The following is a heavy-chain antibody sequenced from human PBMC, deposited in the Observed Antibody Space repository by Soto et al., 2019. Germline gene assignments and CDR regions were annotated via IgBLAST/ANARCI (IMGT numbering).Heavy chain of an antibody. CDR3: AVPVTTGHVDGIDV. D-gene: IGHD4-17*01. J-gene: IGHJ6*02. Sequence: QLQLQESGPGLVKPSETLSLTCTGSGGSISSSSYYWGWIRQPPGKGLEWIGSMYYSGSTYYNPSLKSRVTITVDTYKNQFSLKLSAVTAADTAVYYCAVPVTTGHVDGIDVWGQGTTDTVSS. CDR2: MYYSGST. CDR1: GGSISSSSYY. V-gene: IGHV4-39*01.